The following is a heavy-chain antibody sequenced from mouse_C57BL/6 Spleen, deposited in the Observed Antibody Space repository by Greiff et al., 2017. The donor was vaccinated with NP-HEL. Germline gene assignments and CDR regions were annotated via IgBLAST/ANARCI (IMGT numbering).Heavy chain of an antibody. D-gene: IGHD1-1*01. V-gene: IGHV2-5*01. CDR1: GFSLTSYG. CDR3: AKNGGLDGSSYPYYYAMDY. J-gene: IGHJ4*01. Sequence: QVQLKQSGPGLVQPSQSLSITCTVSGFSLTSYGVHWVRQSPGKGLEWLGVIWRGGSTDYNAAFMSRLSITKDNSKSQVFFKMNSLQADDTAIYYCAKNGGLDGSSYPYYYAMDYWGQGTSVTVSS. CDR2: IWRGGST.